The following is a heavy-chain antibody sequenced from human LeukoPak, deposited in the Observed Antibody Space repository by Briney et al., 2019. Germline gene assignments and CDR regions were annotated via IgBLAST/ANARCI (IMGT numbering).Heavy chain of an antibody. J-gene: IGHJ3*01. V-gene: IGHV1-2*02. CDR2: MNPKSGGT. Sequence: GASVKVSCKAPGYTFTDYYMHWVRQAPGQGLEWVGWMNPKSGGTNYAQRFQDRVTMSRDTSNNTSYMELRRLASDDTAVYYCAREFRTTTWSYDAFDLWGQGTMVIVSS. CDR3: AREFRTTTWSYDAFDL. CDR1: GYTFTDYY. D-gene: IGHD1-1*01.